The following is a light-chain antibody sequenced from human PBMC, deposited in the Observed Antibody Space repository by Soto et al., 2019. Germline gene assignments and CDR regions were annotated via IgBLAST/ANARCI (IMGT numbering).Light chain of an antibody. CDR1: QSVFKGSNNKDC. Sequence: DMLMTLAPSSLSVSLCVRSTINFKSRQSVFKGSNNKDCLAWYQQKPGQPPKLLLYWASTRESGVPDRFSGSGSGTDFTLTISSLQAADVAIYYCQQFSSPPFFTLGQGTKVDIK. CDR2: WAS. J-gene: IGKJ2*01. CDR3: QQFSSPPFFT. V-gene: IGKV4-1*01.